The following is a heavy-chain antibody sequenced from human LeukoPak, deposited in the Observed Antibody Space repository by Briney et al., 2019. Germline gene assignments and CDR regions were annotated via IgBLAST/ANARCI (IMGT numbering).Heavy chain of an antibody. CDR1: GFTFSSYS. CDR2: ISSSSSTI. J-gene: IGHJ6*03. D-gene: IGHD3-10*01. Sequence: TGGSLRLSCAASGFTFSSYSMNWVRQAPGKGLEWVSYISSSSSTIYYADSVKGRFTISRDNAKNSLYLQMNSLRAEDTAVYYCARGLRGSGSYYTSVLLPEFHYMDVWGKGTTVTVSS. V-gene: IGHV3-48*01. CDR3: ARGLRGSGSYYTSVLLPEFHYMDV.